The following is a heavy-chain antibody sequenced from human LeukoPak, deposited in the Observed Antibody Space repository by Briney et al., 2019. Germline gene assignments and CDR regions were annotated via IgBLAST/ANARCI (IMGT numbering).Heavy chain of an antibody. CDR3: ARFDYINGAY. CDR1: GGSISSGGYY. V-gene: IGHV4-31*03. D-gene: IGHD4-11*01. Sequence: SETLSLTCTVSGGSISSGGYYWNWIRQHPGKGLEWIGYIFYSGSAYYSPSLQSRVSISLDTSKNQFSLKLSSVTAADTAVYYCARFDYINGAYWGQGTLVTVSS. J-gene: IGHJ4*02. CDR2: IFYSGSA.